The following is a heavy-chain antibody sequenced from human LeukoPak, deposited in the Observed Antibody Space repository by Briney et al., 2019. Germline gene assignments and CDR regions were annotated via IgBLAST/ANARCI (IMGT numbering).Heavy chain of an antibody. CDR1: GFTFDVYG. CDR2: INWNGGSI. D-gene: IGHD5-12*01. V-gene: IGHV3-20*04. Sequence: GAGGSLRLLCGASGFTFDVYGMLWVRQARGKRRVWVSGINWNGGSIGYADSVKGRFTTSRDNDTHSLYLQMNSLRAEDTALYYCARRGYSSYDYSYYYYYMDVWGKGTTVTVSS. J-gene: IGHJ6*03. CDR3: ARRGYSSYDYSYYYYYMDV.